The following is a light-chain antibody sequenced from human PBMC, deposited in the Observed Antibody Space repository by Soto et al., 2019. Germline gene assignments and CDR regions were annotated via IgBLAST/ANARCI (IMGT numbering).Light chain of an antibody. Sequence: EIVMTQSPGTLSVSTEEGATLSCRASQSVDRNLAWYQQKPGQAPRLLIYGASTRPTGIPDRFSGSGSGTEFSLTISSLQSEDFAVEYCQQYDSWPLTFGGGTKVEIK. CDR3: QQYDSWPLT. CDR1: QSVDRN. J-gene: IGKJ4*01. V-gene: IGKV3D-15*01. CDR2: GAS.